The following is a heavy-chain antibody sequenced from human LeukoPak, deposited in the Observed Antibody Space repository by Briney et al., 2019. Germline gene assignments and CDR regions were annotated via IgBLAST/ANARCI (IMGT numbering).Heavy chain of an antibody. CDR2: ISGSGGST. J-gene: IGHJ4*02. V-gene: IGHV3-23*01. Sequence: GGSLRLSCAASGYTFSSYAMSWVRQAPGKGLEWVSAISGSGGSTYYADSVKGRFTISRDNSKNTLYLQMNSLRAEDTAVYYCARDGYYYDSSGYYPYYFDYWGQGTLVTVSS. CDR3: ARDGYYYDSSGYYPYYFDY. D-gene: IGHD3-22*01. CDR1: GYTFSSYA.